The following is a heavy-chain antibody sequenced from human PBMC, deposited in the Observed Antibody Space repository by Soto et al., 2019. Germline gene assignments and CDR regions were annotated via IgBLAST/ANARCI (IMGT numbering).Heavy chain of an antibody. CDR3: ARDTYDYGSGSYSP. CDR2: ISSSSSYI. J-gene: IGHJ5*02. Sequence: EVQLVESGGGLVKPGGSLRLSCAASGFTFSSYSMNWVRQAPGKGLEWVSSISSSSSYIYYADSVKGRFTISRDNAKNSLYRQMNSLRAEDTAVYYCARDTYDYGSGSYSPWGQGTLVTGSS. D-gene: IGHD3-10*01. V-gene: IGHV3-21*01. CDR1: GFTFSSYS.